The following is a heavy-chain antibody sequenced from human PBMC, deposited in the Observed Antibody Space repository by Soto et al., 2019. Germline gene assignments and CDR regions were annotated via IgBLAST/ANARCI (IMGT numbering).Heavy chain of an antibody. Sequence: GGSLRLSCEASGFTFSRVSMNWVRQVPGKGLEWVACISSESSITCSADSVKGRFIISRDNAKNTLYLQMNSLRAEDTAVYYCVRDHCSTATCYTVWFDPWGQGTQVTVSS. V-gene: IGHV3-74*01. CDR3: VRDHCSTATCYTVWFDP. D-gene: IGHD2-2*02. CDR2: ISSESSIT. CDR1: GFTFSRVS. J-gene: IGHJ5*02.